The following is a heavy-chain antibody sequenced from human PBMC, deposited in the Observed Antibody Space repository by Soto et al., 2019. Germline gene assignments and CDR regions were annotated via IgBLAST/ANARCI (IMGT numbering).Heavy chain of an antibody. D-gene: IGHD2-2*01. CDR1: GFTFSSYG. J-gene: IGHJ6*02. CDR2: IWYDGSNK. CDR3: ARENSSYYGYYYYGMDV. V-gene: IGHV3-33*01. Sequence: GGSLRLSCAASGFTFSSYGMHWVRQAPGKGLEWVAVIWYDGSNKYYEDSVKGRFTISRDNSKNTLYLQMNSLRAEDTAVYYCARENSSYYGYYYYGMDVWGQGTTVTVSS.